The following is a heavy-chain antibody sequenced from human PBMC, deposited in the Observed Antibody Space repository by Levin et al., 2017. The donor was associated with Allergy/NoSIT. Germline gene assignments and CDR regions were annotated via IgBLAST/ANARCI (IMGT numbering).Heavy chain of an antibody. D-gene: IGHD3-16*02. V-gene: IGHV3-23*01. CDR1: GFAFSNYA. CDR3: AKDGDWRITFGGIIVT. J-gene: IGHJ5*02. Sequence: GGSLRLSCAASGFAFSNYAMNWVRQAPGKGLEWVSFVSANGETTYYGDSVKGRFTISRDNSKNTLFLQMNSLRAEDTAVYYCAKDGDWRITFGGIIVTWGQGTLVTVSS. CDR2: VSANGETT.